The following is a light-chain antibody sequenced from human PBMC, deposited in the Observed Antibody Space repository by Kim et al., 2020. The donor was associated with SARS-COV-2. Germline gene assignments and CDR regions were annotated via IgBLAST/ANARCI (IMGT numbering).Light chain of an antibody. CDR3: QQTFSTQYS. V-gene: IGKV1-39*01. Sequence: SASVGDRVTITCRATQSVSINLNWYQQRPGKAPRLLIYGASTLQSGVPSRFRGSGSGTGFTLTISSLQPEDFAIYYCQQTFSTQYSFGQGTKLEI. CDR1: QSVSIN. CDR2: GAS. J-gene: IGKJ2*03.